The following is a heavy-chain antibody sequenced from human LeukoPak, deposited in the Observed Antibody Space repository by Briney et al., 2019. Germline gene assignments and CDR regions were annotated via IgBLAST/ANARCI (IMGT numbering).Heavy chain of an antibody. CDR2: MNPNSGNT. CDR3: ARDFLRAVARAKKGYYYYMDV. CDR1: GYTFTSHD. Sequence: ASVKVSCKASGYTFTSHDINWVRQATGQGLEWMGWMNPNSGNTGYAQKFQGRVTMTRNTSISTAYMELSSLRSEDTAVYYCARDFLRAVARAKKGYYYYMDVWGKGTTVTVSS. V-gene: IGHV1-8*01. D-gene: IGHD6-6*01. J-gene: IGHJ6*03.